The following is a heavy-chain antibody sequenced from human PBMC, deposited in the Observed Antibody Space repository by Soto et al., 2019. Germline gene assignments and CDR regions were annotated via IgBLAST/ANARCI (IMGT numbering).Heavy chain of an antibody. D-gene: IGHD6-13*01. Sequence: GGSLRLSCAASGFTFGSYSMNWVRQAPGKGLEWVSSISSSSSYIYYADSVKGRFTISRDNAKNSLYLQMNSLRAEDTAVYYCARDDKYSSSWYGYYYYYGMDVWGQGTTVTVSS. J-gene: IGHJ6*02. CDR2: ISSSSSYI. CDR3: ARDDKYSSSWYGYYYYYGMDV. CDR1: GFTFGSYS. V-gene: IGHV3-21*01.